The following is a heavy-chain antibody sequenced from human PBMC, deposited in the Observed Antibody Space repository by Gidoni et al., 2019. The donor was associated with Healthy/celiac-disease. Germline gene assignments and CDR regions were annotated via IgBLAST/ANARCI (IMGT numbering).Heavy chain of an antibody. V-gene: IGHV4-34*01. Sequence: QVQLQQWGAGLLKPSETLSLTCAVYGGSFSGYYWSWIRQPPGKGLEWIGEINHSGSTNYNPSLKSRVTISVDTSKNQVSLKLSSVTAADTAVYYCARKVSSGIVVVPAATPYDYWGQGTLVTVSS. CDR3: ARKVSSGIVVVPAATPYDY. D-gene: IGHD2-2*01. CDR1: GGSFSGYY. CDR2: INHSGST. J-gene: IGHJ4*02.